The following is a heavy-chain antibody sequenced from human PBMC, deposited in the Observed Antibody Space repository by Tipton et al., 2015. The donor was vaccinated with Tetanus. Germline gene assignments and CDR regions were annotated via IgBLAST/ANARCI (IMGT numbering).Heavy chain of an antibody. CDR2: INPSGGDA. J-gene: IGHJ5*02. CDR3: ARDLVTTPNWELDP. CDR1: GYTFTSFY. Sequence: QLVQSGAEVKMPGASVRVSCKASGYTFTSFYLHWVRQAPGQGLECMGIINPSGGDARYAQKFQGRITIIRDTSTTTVYMELSSLRSEDTAVYYCARDLVTTPNWELDPWGQGTLVTVSS. D-gene: IGHD4-17*01. V-gene: IGHV1-46*01.